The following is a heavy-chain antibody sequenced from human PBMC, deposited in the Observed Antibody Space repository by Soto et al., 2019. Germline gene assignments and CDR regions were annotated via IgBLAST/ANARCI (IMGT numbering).Heavy chain of an antibody. Sequence: GGALRLPCSATGHPFGSYALPWVRPATGKGLEWVSGISDSGGSTYYAGSVKGRFTISRDNSKNTLYLQMNSLRAEDTAVYYCAKEMYSGSYLVYYYGMDGWGQGTTVTIS. CDR3: AKEMYSGSYLVYYYGMDG. CDR1: GHPFGSYA. J-gene: IGHJ6*02. CDR2: ISDSGGST. D-gene: IGHD1-26*01. V-gene: IGHV3-23*01.